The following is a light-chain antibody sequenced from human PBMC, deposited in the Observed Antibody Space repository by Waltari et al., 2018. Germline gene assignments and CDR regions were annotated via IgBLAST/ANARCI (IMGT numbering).Light chain of an antibody. Sequence: QLILTQSPSASASLGASVKLTCTLSLGHSNYPIAWHQQQPEKGPRYLMTVNCDGSHIKGDGFPDRFSVSSSGAELYRTISSLQSEDETDDYCQTGGFGSWVFGGGTKLTVL. CDR1: LGHSNYP. J-gene: IGLJ3*02. CDR2: VNCDGSH. CDR3: QTGGFGSWV. V-gene: IGLV4-69*01.